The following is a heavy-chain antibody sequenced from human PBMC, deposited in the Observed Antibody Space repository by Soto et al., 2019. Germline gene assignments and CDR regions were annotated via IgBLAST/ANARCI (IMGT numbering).Heavy chain of an antibody. V-gene: IGHV3-13*01. Sequence: PGGSLRLSCAASGFTFSSYDMHWVRQATGKGLEWVSAIGTAGDTYYPGSVKGRFTISRENAKNSLYLQMNSLRAEDTAVYYCARGSDYYYGMDVWGQGTTVTVSS. CDR2: IGTAGDT. CDR1: GFTFSSYD. CDR3: ARGSDYYYGMDV. J-gene: IGHJ6*02.